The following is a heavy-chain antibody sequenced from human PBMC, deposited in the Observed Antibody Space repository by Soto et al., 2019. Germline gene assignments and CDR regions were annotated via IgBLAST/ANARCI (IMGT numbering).Heavy chain of an antibody. Sequence: QVQLVESGGGVVQPGRSLRVSCAASGFTFSIYAMHWVRQAPGTGLEWVAVISYDGTKTYYADSVKGRFTISRDNSKNTVYLQMTSLRDEDTAVYYCSKDRGPSRQWLRDPVDYWGQGTLVTVSP. J-gene: IGHJ4*02. D-gene: IGHD6-19*01. CDR3: SKDRGPSRQWLRDPVDY. CDR2: ISYDGTKT. CDR1: GFTFSIYA. V-gene: IGHV3-30*18.